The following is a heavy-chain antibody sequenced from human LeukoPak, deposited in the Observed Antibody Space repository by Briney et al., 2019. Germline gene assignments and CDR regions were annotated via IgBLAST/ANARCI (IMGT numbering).Heavy chain of an antibody. CDR2: ISSSGSTI. CDR3: ARGVTSGGP. V-gene: IGHV3-48*03. J-gene: IGHJ3*01. D-gene: IGHD4-17*01. CDR1: GFTFSSYE. Sequence: GGSLRLSCAASGFTFSSYEMNWVRQAPGEGLEWISYISSSGSTIDYADSVKGRFTISRDNAKNSLYLQMNSLRAEDTAIYYCARGVTSGGPWGQGTMVTVSS.